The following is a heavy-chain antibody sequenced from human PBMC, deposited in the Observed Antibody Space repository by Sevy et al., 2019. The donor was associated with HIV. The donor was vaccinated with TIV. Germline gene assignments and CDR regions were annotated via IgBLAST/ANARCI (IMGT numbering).Heavy chain of an antibody. J-gene: IGHJ4*02. CDR2: IKGDGSDK. Sequence: GGSLRLSCAASGFTFSANWMNWVRQAPGKGLEWVANIKGDGSDKHYVDSVEGRFTIPRDNAKNVLYLQMNSLRVEDTAVYYYSHDTFGRFESWGQRTLVTVSS. V-gene: IGHV3-7*01. CDR3: SHDTFGRFES. CDR1: GFTFSANW. D-gene: IGHD3-16*01.